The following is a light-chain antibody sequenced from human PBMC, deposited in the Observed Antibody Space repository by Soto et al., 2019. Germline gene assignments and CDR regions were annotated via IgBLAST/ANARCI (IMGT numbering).Light chain of an antibody. CDR1: QRISRN. V-gene: IGKV3-15*01. CDR2: DAS. Sequence: EIVMTQSPATLSVSPGESATLSCRSSQRISRNLAWYQQKPGQAPRLLIYDASTRATAIPARFSGSGSETEFTLTISSLQSEDSAVYYCQQYNNWPPWTFGQGIKVDIK. J-gene: IGKJ1*01. CDR3: QQYNNWPPWT.